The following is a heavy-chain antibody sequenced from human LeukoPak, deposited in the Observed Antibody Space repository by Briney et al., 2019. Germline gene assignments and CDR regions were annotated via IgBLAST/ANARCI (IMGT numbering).Heavy chain of an antibody. V-gene: IGHV4-59*01. D-gene: IGHD1-26*01. CDR2: IYYSGST. CDR1: GGSISSYY. Sequence: SETLSLTCTVSGGSISSYYWSWIRQPPGKGLEWIGYIYYSGSTNYNPSLKSRVTISVDTSKNQFSLKLSSVTAADTAVYYCARDNSGSYEPGNYFDYWGQGTLVTVSS. J-gene: IGHJ4*02. CDR3: ARDNSGSYEPGNYFDY.